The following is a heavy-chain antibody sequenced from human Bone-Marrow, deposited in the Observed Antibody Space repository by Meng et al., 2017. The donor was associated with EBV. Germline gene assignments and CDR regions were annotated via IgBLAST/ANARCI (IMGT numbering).Heavy chain of an antibody. CDR1: GGSFSDHY. D-gene: IGHD3-22*01. Sequence: QVQLQQWGTRLLKPSETLSLTFAVYGGSFSDHYWSWIRQPPGKGLEWIGEIDHSGRTNYTPSLKSRVTISVDTSKNQFSLKLTSMTAADTAVYYCARGRSSISMVVLVITGSHYYFDSWGQGTLVTVSS. J-gene: IGHJ4*02. CDR2: IDHSGRT. CDR3: ARGRSSISMVVLVITGSHYYFDS. V-gene: IGHV4-34*02.